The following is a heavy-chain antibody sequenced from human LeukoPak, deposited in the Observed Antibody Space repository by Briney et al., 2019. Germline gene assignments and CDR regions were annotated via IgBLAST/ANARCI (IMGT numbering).Heavy chain of an antibody. Sequence: GRSLKLSCAASGFIFSSYGMHWVRQAPGKGLEWVAVISYDGSDKYYADSVKGRFTISRDNSRNTLYLQMNTLRAEDTAVYYCARTSGSYPINDVDYWDQGTLVTVSS. CDR1: GFIFSSYG. CDR2: ISYDGSDK. CDR3: ARTSGSYPINDVDY. V-gene: IGHV3-30*03. D-gene: IGHD1-26*01. J-gene: IGHJ4*02.